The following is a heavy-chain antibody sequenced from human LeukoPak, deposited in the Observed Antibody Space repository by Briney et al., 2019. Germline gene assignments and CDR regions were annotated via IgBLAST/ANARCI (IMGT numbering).Heavy chain of an antibody. CDR3: ARSLRAAAGLVFRNYYYYMDV. D-gene: IGHD6-13*01. CDR1: GYTFTSYY. Sequence: ASVKVSCKASGYTFTSYYMHWVRQAPGQGLEWMGIINPSGGSTSYAQKFQGRVTMTRDTSISTAYMELRRLRSDDTAVYYCARSLRAAAGLVFRNYYYYMDVWGKGTMVTVSS. V-gene: IGHV1-46*01. CDR2: INPSGGST. J-gene: IGHJ6*03.